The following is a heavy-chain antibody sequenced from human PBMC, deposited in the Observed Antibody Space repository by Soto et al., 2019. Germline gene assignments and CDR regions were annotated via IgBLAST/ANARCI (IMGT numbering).Heavy chain of an antibody. V-gene: IGHV3-15*01. J-gene: IGHJ4*02. D-gene: IGHD2-15*01. CDR3: TTDTMVAATPGIDY. CDR1: GFTFSNAW. CDR2: IKSKTDGGTT. Sequence: GGSLRLSYAASGFTFSNAWMSWVRQAPGKGLEWVGRIKSKTDGGTTDYAAPVKGRFTISRDDSKNTLYLQMNSLKTEDTAVYYCTTDTMVAATPGIDYWGQGTLVTVSS.